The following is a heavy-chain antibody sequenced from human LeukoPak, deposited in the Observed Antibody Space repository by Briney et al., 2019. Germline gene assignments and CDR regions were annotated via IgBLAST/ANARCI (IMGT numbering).Heavy chain of an antibody. CDR2: IYYSGST. D-gene: IGHD6-13*01. CDR1: GGSISSGGYS. J-gene: IGHJ3*02. CDR3: ARPSEGIAAAGAAFDI. Sequence: SQTLSLTCTVSGGSISSGGYSWGWIRQHPGKGLEWIGYIYYSGSTYYNPSLKSRVTISVDTSKNQFSLKLSSVTAADTAVYYCARPSEGIAAAGAAFDIWGQGTMVTVSS. V-gene: IGHV4-31*03.